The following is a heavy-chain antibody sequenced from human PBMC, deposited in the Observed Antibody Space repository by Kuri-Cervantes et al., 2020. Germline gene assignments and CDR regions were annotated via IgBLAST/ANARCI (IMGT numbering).Heavy chain of an antibody. J-gene: IGHJ4*02. CDR1: GFTFSTYW. V-gene: IGHV3-7*04. Sequence: GESLKISCAASGFTFSTYWMSWARQAPGKGLEWVANIKQDGSEKYYVDSVRGRFTISRDNAKNSLYLQMNSLRAEDTAVYYCARGGAFWSYWGQGTLVTVSS. CDR2: IKQDGSEK. CDR3: ARGGAFWSY. D-gene: IGHD3-10*01.